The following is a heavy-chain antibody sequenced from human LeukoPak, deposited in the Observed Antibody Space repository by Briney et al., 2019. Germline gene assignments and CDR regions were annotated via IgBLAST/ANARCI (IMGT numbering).Heavy chain of an antibody. CDR2: INSDGSST. Sequence: GGSLRLSCAASGFTLSSYWMHWVRQAPGKGLVWVSRINSDGSSTGYADSVKGRFTISRDNAKNTLYLQMNSLRAEDTAVYYCAREYYCDSSGYYPFDYWGQGTLVTVSS. V-gene: IGHV3-74*01. D-gene: IGHD3-22*01. J-gene: IGHJ4*02. CDR3: AREYYCDSSGYYPFDY. CDR1: GFTLSSYW.